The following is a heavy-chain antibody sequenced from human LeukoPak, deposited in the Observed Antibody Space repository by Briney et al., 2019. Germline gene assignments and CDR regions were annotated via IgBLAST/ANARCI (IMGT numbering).Heavy chain of an antibody. J-gene: IGHJ5*02. CDR1: GGTFNNSA. Sequence: SVKVSCKTSGGTFNNSAISWVRQAPGQGLEWMGGIMPLFGTAGYAQKFQGRVTITKDESTRTVYLELTSLTSDDTAVYYCARDVHGDYGSGWFDPWGQGTLVSVSS. CDR2: IMPLFGTA. CDR3: ARDVHGDYGSGWFDP. D-gene: IGHD4-17*01. V-gene: IGHV1-69*05.